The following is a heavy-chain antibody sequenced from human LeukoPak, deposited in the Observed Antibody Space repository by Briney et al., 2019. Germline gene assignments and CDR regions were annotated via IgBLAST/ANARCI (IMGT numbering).Heavy chain of an antibody. V-gene: IGHV1-24*01. Sequence: GASVKVSCKVSGYTLTELSMHWVRQAPGKGLEWMGGFDPEDGETIYAQKFQGRVTMTEDTSTDTAYMELSSLRSEDTAVYYCAREVADCSGGSCYGIHYYYYYMDVWGKGTTVTVSS. CDR3: AREVADCSGGSCYGIHYYYYYMDV. CDR1: GYTLTELS. J-gene: IGHJ6*03. D-gene: IGHD2-15*01. CDR2: FDPEDGET.